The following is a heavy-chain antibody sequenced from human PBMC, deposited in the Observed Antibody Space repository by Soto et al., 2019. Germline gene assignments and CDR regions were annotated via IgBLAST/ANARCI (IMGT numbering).Heavy chain of an antibody. Sequence: PSETLSPTCAVSGGSIRSSNWRSWVRQPPGKGLEWIGEIYHSGSTNYNPSLKSRVTISVDKSKNQFSLKLSSVTAADTGVCYCARRESDICNSTSCYRSYYGMDVWGQGTTVTV. D-gene: IGHD2-2*02. CDR1: GGSIRSSNW. CDR2: IYHSGST. J-gene: IGHJ6*02. CDR3: ARRESDICNSTSCYRSYYGMDV. V-gene: IGHV4-4*02.